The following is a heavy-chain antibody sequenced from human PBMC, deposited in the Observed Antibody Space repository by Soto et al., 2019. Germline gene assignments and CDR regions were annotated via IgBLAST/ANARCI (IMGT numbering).Heavy chain of an antibody. CDR3: AHRGNFDWLLMGGYFDY. D-gene: IGHD3-9*01. V-gene: IGHV2-5*01. Sequence: QITLKESGPTLVKPTQTLTLTCTFSGFSLSTSGVGVGWIRQPPGKALEWLALIYWNDDKRYSPSLKSRLTITKDTSKNQVVLTMTNMDPVDTATYYCAHRGNFDWLLMGGYFDYWGQGTLVTVSS. CDR2: IYWNDDK. CDR1: GFSLSTSGVG. J-gene: IGHJ4*02.